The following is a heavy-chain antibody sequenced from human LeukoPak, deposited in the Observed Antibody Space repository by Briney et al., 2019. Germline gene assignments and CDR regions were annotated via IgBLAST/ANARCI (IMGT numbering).Heavy chain of an antibody. J-gene: IGHJ4*02. D-gene: IGHD2-8*02. Sequence: GGSLRLSCAASGFTFSSYGMHWVRQAPGKGLEWVAFIRYDGSNKYYADSVKGRFTISRDNSKNTLYLQMNSLRVEDTAIYYCATYRQVLLPFESWGQGTLVTVSS. CDR2: IRYDGSNK. CDR3: ATYRQVLLPFES. CDR1: GFTFSSYG. V-gene: IGHV3-30*02.